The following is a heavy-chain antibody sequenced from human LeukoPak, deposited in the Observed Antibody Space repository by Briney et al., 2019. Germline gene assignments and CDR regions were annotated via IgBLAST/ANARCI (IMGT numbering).Heavy chain of an antibody. D-gene: IGHD3-22*01. Sequence: ASVKVSCKASGYTFTSYGISWVRQAPGQGLEWMGWINPNSGGTNYAQNFQGRVTMTWDTSISTAYMELSRLRSDDTAVYYCARGYDFSGYYNWFDPWGQGTLVTVSS. CDR1: GYTFTSYG. V-gene: IGHV1-2*02. CDR2: INPNSGGT. CDR3: ARGYDFSGYYNWFDP. J-gene: IGHJ5*02.